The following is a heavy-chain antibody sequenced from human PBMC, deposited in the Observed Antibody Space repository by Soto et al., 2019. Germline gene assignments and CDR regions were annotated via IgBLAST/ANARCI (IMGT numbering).Heavy chain of an antibody. CDR2: IYYSGST. CDR3: ARRPPPMVRGFASDGMDV. J-gene: IGHJ6*02. V-gene: IGHV4-31*03. D-gene: IGHD3-10*01. CDR1: GGSISSGGYY. Sequence: PSETLSLTCTVSGGSISSGGYYWSWIRQHPGKGLEWIGYIYYSGSTYYNPSLKSRVTISVDTSKNQFSLKLSSVTAADTAVYYCARRPPPMVRGFASDGMDVWGQGTTVTVSS.